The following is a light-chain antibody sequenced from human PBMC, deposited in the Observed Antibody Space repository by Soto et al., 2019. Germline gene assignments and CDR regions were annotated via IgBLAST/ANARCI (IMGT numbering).Light chain of an antibody. CDR3: QRYGSSPLIT. CDR1: QSVSSSS. J-gene: IGKJ5*01. V-gene: IGKV3-20*01. Sequence: TVLTQSPCTLPLSPRERATLSCRDSQSVSSSSLAWYQQRPGQAPRLLIYGTSSRATGIPDRFSGSGSGTDFTLTISRLEPEDFAVYFCQRYGSSPLITSAQGTRLEI. CDR2: GTS.